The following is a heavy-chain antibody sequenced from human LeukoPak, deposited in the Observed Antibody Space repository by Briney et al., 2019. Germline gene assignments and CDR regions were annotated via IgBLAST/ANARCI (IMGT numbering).Heavy chain of an antibody. CDR2: IYHSGST. Sequence: SETLSLTCAVSGGSISSSNWWSWVRQPPGKGLEWIGEIYHSGSTNYNPSLKSRVTISVDTSKNQFSLKLSSVTAADTAVYYCARDGVEMATIWVYWGQGTLVTVSS. D-gene: IGHD5-24*01. V-gene: IGHV4-4*02. CDR3: ARDGVEMATIWVY. J-gene: IGHJ4*02. CDR1: GGSISSSNW.